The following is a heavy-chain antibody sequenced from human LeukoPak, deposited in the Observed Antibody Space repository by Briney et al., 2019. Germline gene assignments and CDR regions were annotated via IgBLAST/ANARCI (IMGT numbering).Heavy chain of an antibody. CDR2: ISSSSSTI. V-gene: IGHV3-48*01. CDR3: AGKVAAQWGYFDY. CDR1: GFTFSSYS. Sequence: GGSLRLSCAASGFTFSSYSMNWVRQAPGKGLEWVSYISSSSSTIYYADSVKGRFTISRDNAKNSLYLQMNSLRAEDTAVYYCAGKVAAQWGYFDYWGQGTLVTVSS. D-gene: IGHD6-19*01. J-gene: IGHJ4*02.